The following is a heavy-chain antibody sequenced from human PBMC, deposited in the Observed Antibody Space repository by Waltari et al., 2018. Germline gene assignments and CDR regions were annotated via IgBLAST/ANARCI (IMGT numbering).Heavy chain of an antibody. Sequence: LESGGGLGHPGGSLTLSCRGSEFTFRSFSMGWVRQAPGKGLEWVSAMTGDGNYADYADSVKGRFTISRDNSRDTLYLQMNSLRAEDTAVYYCAKRKYVSSGYFDYWGQGTLVTVSS. CDR2: MTGDGNYA. CDR3: AKRKYVSSGYFDY. V-gene: IGHV3-23*01. D-gene: IGHD3-22*01. CDR1: EFTFRSFS. J-gene: IGHJ4*02.